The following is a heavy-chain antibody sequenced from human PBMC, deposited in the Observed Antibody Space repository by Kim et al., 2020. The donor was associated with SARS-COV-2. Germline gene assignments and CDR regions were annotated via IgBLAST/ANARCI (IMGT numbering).Heavy chain of an antibody. CDR3: AKDGGTQLCLANNYYDMDV. CDR1: GITFSAYG. V-gene: IGHV3-30*18. Sequence: GGSLRLSCAASGITFSAYGMHWVRQAPGKGLEWVAVISYDGSNKYYADSVKGRFTISRDNSKNTMYLQMNSLRAEDTAVYYCAKDGGTQLCLANNYYDMDVWGQGTTVTVSS. J-gene: IGHJ6*02. CDR2: ISYDGSNK. D-gene: IGHD5-18*01.